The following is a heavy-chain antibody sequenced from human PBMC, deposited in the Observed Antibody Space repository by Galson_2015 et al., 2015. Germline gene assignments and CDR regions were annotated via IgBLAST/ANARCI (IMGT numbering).Heavy chain of an antibody. V-gene: IGHV3-30-3*01. CDR1: GFTFSSYA. J-gene: IGHJ6*02. CDR3: ARPLTAMAYYYYYGMDV. CDR2: ISYDGSNK. D-gene: IGHD5-18*01. Sequence: SLRLSCAASGFTFSSYAMHWVRQAPGKGREWVAVISYDGSNKYYADSVKGRFTISRDNSKNTLYLQMNSLRAEDTAVYYCARPLTAMAYYYYYGMDVWGQGTTVTVSS.